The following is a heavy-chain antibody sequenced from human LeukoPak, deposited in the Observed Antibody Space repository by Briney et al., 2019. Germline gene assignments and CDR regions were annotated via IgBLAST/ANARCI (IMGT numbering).Heavy chain of an antibody. CDR3: ARGRPQGGWLPTITTPFDY. J-gene: IGHJ4*02. V-gene: IGHV1-2*02. CDR1: GYTFTGYY. Sequence: ASVKVSCKASGYTFTGYYMHWVRQAPGQGLEWMGWINPNSGGTNYAQKFQGRVTMTRDTSISTACMELSRLRSDDTAVYYCARGRPQGGWLPTITTPFDYWGQGTLVTVSS. CDR2: INPNSGGT. D-gene: IGHD5-24*01.